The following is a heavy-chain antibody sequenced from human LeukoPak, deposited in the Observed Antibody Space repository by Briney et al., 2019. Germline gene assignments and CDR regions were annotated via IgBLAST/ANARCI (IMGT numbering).Heavy chain of an antibody. J-gene: IGHJ3*02. Sequence: GRSLRLSCAASGFTFTGYSMNWVRQAPGKGLEWVSYISSSSSAIYSADSVKGRFTISRDSAKNSVYLQMNSLRAEDTAVYYCARDGGSSWYGAFDIWGQGTMVTVSS. CDR2: ISSSSSAI. V-gene: IGHV3-48*01. D-gene: IGHD6-13*01. CDR3: ARDGGSSWYGAFDI. CDR1: GFTFTGYS.